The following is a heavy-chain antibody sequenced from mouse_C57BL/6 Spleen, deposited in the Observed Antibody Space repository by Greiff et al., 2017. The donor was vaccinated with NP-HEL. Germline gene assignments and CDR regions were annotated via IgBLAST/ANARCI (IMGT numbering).Heavy chain of an antibody. D-gene: IGHD2-4*01. V-gene: IGHV1-80*01. Sequence: VQLQQSGAELVKPGASVKISCKASGYAFSSYWMNWVKQGPGKGLEWIGQIYPGDGDTNYNGKFKGKATLTADKSSSTAYMQLSSLTSEDSAVYFCARWRLGDYEVDWYFDVWGTGTTVTVAS. CDR3: ARWRLGDYEVDWYFDV. CDR1: GYAFSSYW. CDR2: IYPGDGDT. J-gene: IGHJ1*03.